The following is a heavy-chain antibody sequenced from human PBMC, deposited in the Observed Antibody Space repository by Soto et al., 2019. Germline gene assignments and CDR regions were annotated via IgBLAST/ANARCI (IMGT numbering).Heavy chain of an antibody. V-gene: IGHV3-30-3*01. CDR3: ARIGIERAFDI. Sequence: GGSLRLSCAASGFTFSSYAMHWVRQAPGKGLEWVAVISYDGSNKYYADSVKGRFTISRDNSKNTLYLQMNSLRAEDTAVYYCARIGIERAFDIWGQGTMVTVSS. CDR2: ISYDGSNK. CDR1: GFTFSSYA. J-gene: IGHJ3*02. D-gene: IGHD1-20*01.